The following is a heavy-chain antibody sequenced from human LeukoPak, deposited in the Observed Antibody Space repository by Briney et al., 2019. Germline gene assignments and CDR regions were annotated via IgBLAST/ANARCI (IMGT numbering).Heavy chain of an antibody. V-gene: IGHV4-38-2*01. CDR1: GYSISSGYY. CDR2: MYHSWST. J-gene: IGHJ6*03. Sequence: SETLSLTCAVSGYSISSGYYWGWIRQPPGKGLEWIGSMYHSWSTYYNPSLKSRVTISVDTSENQFSLKLTSVTAADTAVYFCARHRLSTTSGYAFDYMDVWGKGTTVTVSS. D-gene: IGHD5-12*01. CDR3: ARHRLSTTSGYAFDYMDV.